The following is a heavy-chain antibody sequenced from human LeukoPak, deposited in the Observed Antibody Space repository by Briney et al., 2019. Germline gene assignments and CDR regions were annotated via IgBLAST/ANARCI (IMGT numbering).Heavy chain of an antibody. CDR1: GFTFSSYA. CDR2: ISGSGGST. V-gene: IGHV3-23*01. D-gene: IGHD4-17*01. Sequence: PGGSLRLSCAASGFTFSSYAMSWARQAPGKGLEWVSAISGSGGSTYNADSVKGRFTISRDNSKNTLYLQMNSLRAEDTAVYYCAKHGEAYGDSRTDYWGQGTLVTVSS. J-gene: IGHJ4*02. CDR3: AKHGEAYGDSRTDY.